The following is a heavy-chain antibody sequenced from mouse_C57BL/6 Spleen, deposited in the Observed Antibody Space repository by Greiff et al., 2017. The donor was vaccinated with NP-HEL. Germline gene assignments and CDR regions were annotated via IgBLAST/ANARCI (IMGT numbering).Heavy chain of an antibody. CDR3: AREDYDYLHWYFDV. J-gene: IGHJ1*03. D-gene: IGHD2-4*01. Sequence: EVQLQQSGPGLVKPSQSLSLTCSVTGYSITSGYYWNWIRQFPGNKLEWMGYISYDGSNNYNPSLKNRISITRDTSKNQFFLKLNSVTTEDTATYYCAREDYDYLHWYFDVWGTGTTVTVSS. V-gene: IGHV3-6*01. CDR2: ISYDGSN. CDR1: GYSITSGYY.